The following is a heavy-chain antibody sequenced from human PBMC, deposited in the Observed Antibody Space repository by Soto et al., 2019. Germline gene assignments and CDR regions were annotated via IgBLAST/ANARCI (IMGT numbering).Heavy chain of an antibody. J-gene: IGHJ6*02. Sequence: QVQLVQSGAEVKRPGASVKVSCKASGYTFTSYGISWVRQAPGQGLEWMGWISAYNGNTNYAQKLQGRVTMTTDTSTSTAYMELRSLRSDDTAVYYCARTEQWLGAYYYYGMDVWGQGTTVTVSS. CDR1: GYTFTSYG. CDR3: ARTEQWLGAYYYYGMDV. D-gene: IGHD6-19*01. CDR2: ISAYNGNT. V-gene: IGHV1-18*04.